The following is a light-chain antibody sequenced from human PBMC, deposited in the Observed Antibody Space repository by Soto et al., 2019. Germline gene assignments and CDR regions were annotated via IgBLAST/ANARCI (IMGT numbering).Light chain of an antibody. V-gene: IGLV2-14*01. CDR2: DVS. CDR3: SSYTSSSNPYV. J-gene: IGLJ1*01. CDR1: SSDVGGYTY. Sequence: QSVLTQPASVSGSPGQSITISCTGTSSDVGGYTYVSWYQQHPGQAPKLMIYDVSNRPSGVSNRFSGSKSGNTASLTISGLQAEDEADYYCSSYTSSSNPYVFGTGTKLTVL.